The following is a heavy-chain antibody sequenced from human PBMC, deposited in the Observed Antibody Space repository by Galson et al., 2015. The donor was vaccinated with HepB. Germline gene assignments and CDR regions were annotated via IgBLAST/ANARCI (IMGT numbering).Heavy chain of an antibody. J-gene: IGHJ4*02. CDR1: GGTFSSYA. CDR3: ARGAPSGSYYDLCVH. Sequence: SVKVSCKASGGTFSSYAISWVRQAPGQGLEWMGGIIPIFGTANYAQKFQGRVTITADESTSTAYMELSSLRSEDTAVYYCARGAPSGSYYDLCVHWGQGTLVTVSS. D-gene: IGHD1-26*01. CDR2: IIPIFGTA. V-gene: IGHV1-69*13.